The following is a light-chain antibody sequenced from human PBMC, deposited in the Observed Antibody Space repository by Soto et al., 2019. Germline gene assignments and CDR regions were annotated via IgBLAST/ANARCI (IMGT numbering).Light chain of an antibody. J-gene: IGLJ1*01. CDR1: SKDVGGYNY. Sequence: QSALTQPASVSGFPGQSITISCTGTSKDVGGYNYVSWYQKHPGKAPKLKIYDVNKRPSGVSNRFSGSKSGNTASLTISGIQAEDEADYYCSSYSTTSTLYVFGTGTKVTV. V-gene: IGLV2-14*01. CDR2: DVN. CDR3: SSYSTTSTLYV.